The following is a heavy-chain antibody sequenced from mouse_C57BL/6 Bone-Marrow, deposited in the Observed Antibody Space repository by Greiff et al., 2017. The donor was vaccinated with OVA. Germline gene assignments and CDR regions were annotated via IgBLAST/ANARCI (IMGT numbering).Heavy chain of an antibody. D-gene: IGHD2-1*01. CDR2: IHPNSGST. CDR1: GYTFTSYW. V-gene: IGHV1-64*01. Sequence: QVHVKQPGAELVKPGASVKLSCKASGYTFTSYWMHWVKQRPGQGLEWIGMIHPNSGSTNYNEKFKSKATLTVDKSSSTAYMQLSSLTSEDSAVYYCARSIYYGLYWGQGTLVTVSA. J-gene: IGHJ3*01. CDR3: ARSIYYGLY.